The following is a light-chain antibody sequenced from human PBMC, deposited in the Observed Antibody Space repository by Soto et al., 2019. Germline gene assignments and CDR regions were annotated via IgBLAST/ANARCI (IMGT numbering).Light chain of an antibody. CDR1: RSNIGDNA. CDR3: AVWDDSLNAVV. J-gene: IGLJ2*01. Sequence: QSVLTQPPSVSGAPWQRVTISCFGSRSNIGDNAVNWYQQLPGKAPKLLIYYDDLLPSGVSDRFSGSKSGNSASLAISGLQSEDEADYYCAVWDDSLNAVVFGGGTQLTVL. V-gene: IGLV1-36*01. CDR2: YDD.